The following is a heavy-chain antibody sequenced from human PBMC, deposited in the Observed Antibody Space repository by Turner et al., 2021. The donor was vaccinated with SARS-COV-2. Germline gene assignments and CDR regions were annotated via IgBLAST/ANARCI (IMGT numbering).Heavy chain of an antibody. CDR3: ARDLVAYGMDV. CDR2: IYSVGST. V-gene: IGHV3-53*04. Sequence: EVQLVESGGGVVQPGGSLRRSCAASGFIVSSNYMSWVRQAPGKGLEWVSVIYSVGSTYYADSVKGRFTISRHNSKNTLYLQMNSLRAEDTAVYYCARDLVAYGMDVWGQGTTVTVSS. D-gene: IGHD2-15*01. J-gene: IGHJ6*02. CDR1: GFIVSSNY.